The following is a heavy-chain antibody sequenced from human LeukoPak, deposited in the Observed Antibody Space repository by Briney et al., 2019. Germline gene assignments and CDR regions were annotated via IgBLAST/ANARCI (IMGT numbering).Heavy chain of an antibody. CDR1: GGSISSGDYY. CDR2: IYYSGST. Sequence: PSQTLSLTCTVSGGSISSGDYYWSWIRQPPGKGLEWIGYIYYSGSTNYNPSLKSRVTISVDTSKNQFSLKLSSVTAADTAMYYCASSVSSGYLDYWGQGTLVTVSS. CDR3: ASSVSSGYLDY. D-gene: IGHD6-19*01. J-gene: IGHJ4*02. V-gene: IGHV4-61*08.